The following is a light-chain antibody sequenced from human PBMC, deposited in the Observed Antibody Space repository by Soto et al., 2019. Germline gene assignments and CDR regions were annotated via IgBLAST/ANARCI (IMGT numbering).Light chain of an antibody. V-gene: IGKV3-20*01. Sequence: PGERATLSCRASRSVTNNYLAWHQQKPGQTPRLLIYGASSRATGIPDRFSGSGSGTDLTITISRLEPEDFAVYYCQQHGSSPITFGQGTRLEIK. CDR1: RSVTNNY. CDR3: QQHGSSPIT. CDR2: GAS. J-gene: IGKJ5*01.